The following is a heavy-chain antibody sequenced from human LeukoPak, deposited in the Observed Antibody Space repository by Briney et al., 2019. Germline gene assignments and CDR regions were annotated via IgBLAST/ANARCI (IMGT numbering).Heavy chain of an antibody. CDR2: INHSGST. Sequence: SETLSLTCAVYGGSFSGYYWSWIRQPPGKGLEWIGEINHSGSTNYSPSLKSRVTISVDTSKNKFSLKLSSATAADTAVYYCARGRVVPDARYYYGMEVWGQGTTVTVSS. CDR1: GGSFSGYY. CDR3: ARGRVVPDARYYYGMEV. J-gene: IGHJ6*02. D-gene: IGHD2-2*01. V-gene: IGHV4-34*01.